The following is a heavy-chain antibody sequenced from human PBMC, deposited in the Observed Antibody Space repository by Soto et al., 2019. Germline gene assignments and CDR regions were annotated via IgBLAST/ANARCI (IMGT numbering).Heavy chain of an antibody. Sequence: SGPTLVNPTQTLTLTCTFSGFSLSTSGVGVGWIRQPPGKALEWLALIYWDDDKRYSPSLKSRLTITKDTSKNQVVLTMTNMDPVDTATYYCAHSRPIYDFWSGYQYNWFDPWGQGTLVTVSS. J-gene: IGHJ5*02. CDR2: IYWDDDK. CDR1: GFSLSTSGVG. CDR3: AHSRPIYDFWSGYQYNWFDP. V-gene: IGHV2-5*02. D-gene: IGHD3-3*01.